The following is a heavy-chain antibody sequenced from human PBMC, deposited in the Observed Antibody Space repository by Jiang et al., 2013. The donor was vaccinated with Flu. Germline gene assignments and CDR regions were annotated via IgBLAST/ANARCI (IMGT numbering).Heavy chain of an antibody. Sequence: VQLLESGAEVKKPGESLNISCKGSGYNFTAYWIAWVRQMPGKGLELMGRFDPSDSYTNYSPSFQGHVTISADRSFRTAYLQWSSLKASDTAMYYCARLSGGTLDFWGQGTLVTVSS. J-gene: IGHJ4*02. V-gene: IGHV5-10-1*01. CDR1: GYNFTAYW. CDR3: ARLSGGTLDF. CDR2: FDPSDSYT. D-gene: IGHD1-14*01.